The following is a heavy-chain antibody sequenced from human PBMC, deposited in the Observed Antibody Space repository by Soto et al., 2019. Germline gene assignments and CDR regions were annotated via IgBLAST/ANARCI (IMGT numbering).Heavy chain of an antibody. J-gene: IGHJ6*02. CDR2: FDPEDGET. V-gene: IGHV1-24*01. CDR1: GYTLTELS. Sequence: GASVKVSCKVSGYTLTELSMHWVRQAPGKGLEWMGGFDPEDGETIYAQKFQGRVTMTEDTSTDTAYMELSSLRSEDTAVYYCATFSYDIVVVPAAPYYYYGMDVWGQGTTVTVSS. CDR3: ATFSYDIVVVPAAPYYYYGMDV. D-gene: IGHD2-2*01.